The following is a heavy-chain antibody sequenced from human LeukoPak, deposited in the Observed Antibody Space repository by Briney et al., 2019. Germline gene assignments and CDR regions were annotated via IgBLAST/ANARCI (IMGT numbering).Heavy chain of an antibody. CDR2: IDPSGSA. J-gene: IGHJ6*02. D-gene: IGHD3-9*01. Sequence: SETLSLTCTVSGGSISSYYWSWIRQPPGKGLEWIGYIDPSGSASYNPSLKSRVTIFVDTSKNLFSLILTSVSASDTAIYYCARDHWLFSSKTWYYYGMDVWGQGTTVTVSS. CDR3: ARDHWLFSSKTWYYYGMDV. V-gene: IGHV4-59*01. CDR1: GGSISSYY.